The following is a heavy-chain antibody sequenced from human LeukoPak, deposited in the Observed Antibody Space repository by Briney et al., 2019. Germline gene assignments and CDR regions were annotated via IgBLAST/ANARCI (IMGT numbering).Heavy chain of an antibody. CDR3: ARQAIIVVVTAIRGSNFDY. V-gene: IGHV4-30-2*01. J-gene: IGHJ4*02. CDR2: IYHSGST. CDR1: GGSISSGGYY. D-gene: IGHD2-21*02. Sequence: SETLSLTCTVSGGSISSGGYYWSWIRQPPGKGLEWIGYIYHSGSTYYNPSLKSRVTISVDRSKNQFSLKLSSVTAADTAVYYCARQAIIVVVTAIRGSNFDYWGQGTLVTVSS.